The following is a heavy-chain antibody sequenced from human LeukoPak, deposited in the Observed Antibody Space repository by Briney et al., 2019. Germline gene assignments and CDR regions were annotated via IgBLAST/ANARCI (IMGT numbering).Heavy chain of an antibody. D-gene: IGHD3-22*01. CDR2: IIPIFGTA. V-gene: IGHV1-69*13. CDR1: GGTFSSYA. Sequence: SVKVSCKASGGTFSSYAISWVRQAPGQGLEWMGGIIPIFGTANYAQKFQGRVTITADESTSTAYMELSSLRSEDTAVYYCARGDYYDSSGYYYLIDYWGQGTLVTVSS. J-gene: IGHJ4*02. CDR3: ARGDYYDSSGYYYLIDY.